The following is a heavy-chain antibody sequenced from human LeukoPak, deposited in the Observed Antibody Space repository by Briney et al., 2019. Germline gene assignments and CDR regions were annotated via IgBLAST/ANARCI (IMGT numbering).Heavy chain of an antibody. CDR2: IYTSGST. CDR1: GRSISSYY. V-gene: IGHV4-4*07. Sequence: PSETLSLTCTVPGRSISSYYWSWIRQPAGKELDWIGRIYTSGSTNYNPSLKSRVTMSVDTSKNQCSLKLSSVTAADTAVYYCARGLVVVRTYYFDYWGQGTLVTVSS. CDR3: ARGLVVVRTYYFDY. D-gene: IGHD3-22*01. J-gene: IGHJ4*02.